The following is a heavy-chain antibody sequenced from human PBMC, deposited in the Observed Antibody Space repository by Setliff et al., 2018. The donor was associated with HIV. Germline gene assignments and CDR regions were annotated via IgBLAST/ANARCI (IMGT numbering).Heavy chain of an antibody. J-gene: IGHJ4*02. Sequence: ASVKVSCKVSGYSFTDYYMHWVQQAPGQGLEWMGWINPDSDGTNYAQKFQGRVTMTRDTSISTSYMELSGLRSDDTALYYCATLDYWGQGTLVTVSS. CDR1: GYSFTDYY. CDR3: ATLDY. V-gene: IGHV1-2*02. CDR2: INPDSDGT.